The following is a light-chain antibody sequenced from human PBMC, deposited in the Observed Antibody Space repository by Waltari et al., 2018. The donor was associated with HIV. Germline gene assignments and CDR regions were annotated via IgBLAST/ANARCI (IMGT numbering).Light chain of an antibody. CDR3: QAWDSSTVWV. CDR2: QDS. V-gene: IGLV3-1*01. CDR1: KLGDKY. Sequence: SYELTEQHSVSVSPGPPDSITRSDDKLGDKYHCWYQQKPGQSPVLVIYQDSKRPSGIPERFSGSNSGNTATLTISGTQAMDEADYYCQAWDSSTVWVFGGGTKLTVL. J-gene: IGLJ3*02.